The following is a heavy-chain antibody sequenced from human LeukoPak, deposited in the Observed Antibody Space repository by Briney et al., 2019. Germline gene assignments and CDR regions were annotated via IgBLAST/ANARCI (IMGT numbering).Heavy chain of an antibody. V-gene: IGHV6-1*01. J-gene: IGHJ3*02. CDR2: TYYRSRWLN. CDR1: GDSVSSNSAT. CDR3: VRDSGMGLDAFDI. D-gene: IGHD3-10*01. Sequence: SQTLSLTCAISGDSVSSNSATWNWIRQSPSRGLEWLGRTYYRSRWLNDYAVSVKGRITVNPDTSKNPFSLQLHSVSPEDTAVYYCVRDSGMGLDAFDIWGQGTMVTASS.